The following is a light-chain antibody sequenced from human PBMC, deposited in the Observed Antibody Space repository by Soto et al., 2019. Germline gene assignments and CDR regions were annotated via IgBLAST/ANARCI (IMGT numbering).Light chain of an antibody. V-gene: IGKV1-5*01. J-gene: IGKJ1*01. CDR2: DAS. CDR1: QGISSW. CDR3: QKYNSYSRT. Sequence: DIQMTQSRSTLSASVGDRVTITCRAGQGISSWLAWYQQIPGKAPKLLIYDASSLESGVPSRFSGSGSGTEFTLTISSLQSDDFATYYCQKYNSYSRTFGQVTKVDI.